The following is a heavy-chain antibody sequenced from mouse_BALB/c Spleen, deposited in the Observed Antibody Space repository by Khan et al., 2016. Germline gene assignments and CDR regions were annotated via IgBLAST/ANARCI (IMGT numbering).Heavy chain of an antibody. CDR2: ISSGGGST. Sequence: EVQLVESGGGLVKPGGSLKLSCAASGFAFSSYDMFWVRQTPEKRLEWVAYISSGGGSTYYQDTVKGRSTITRDNAKHTLYLQISSLKSEDTAKYYCASRYDYFDYWGQGTTLTVSS. D-gene: IGHD2-14*01. CDR1: GFAFSSYD. V-gene: IGHV5-12-1*01. J-gene: IGHJ2*01. CDR3: ASRYDYFDY.